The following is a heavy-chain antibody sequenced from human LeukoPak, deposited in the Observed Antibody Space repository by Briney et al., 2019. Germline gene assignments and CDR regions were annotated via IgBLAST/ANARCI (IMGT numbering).Heavy chain of an antibody. D-gene: IGHD6-13*01. CDR1: GGSISSYY. J-gene: IGHJ5*02. V-gene: IGHV4-4*07. Sequence: PSETLSLTCTVSGGSISSYYWSWIRQPAGRGLEWIGRIYTSGSTNYNPSLKSRVTMSVDTSKNQFSLKLSSVTAADTAVYYCARHGRGKIRSSWREIGGLNWFDPWGQGTLVTVSS. CDR2: IYTSGST. CDR3: ARHGRGKIRSSWREIGGLNWFDP.